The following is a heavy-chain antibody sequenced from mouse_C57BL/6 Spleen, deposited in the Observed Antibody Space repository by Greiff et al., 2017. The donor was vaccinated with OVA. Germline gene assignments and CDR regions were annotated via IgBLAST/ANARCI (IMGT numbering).Heavy chain of an antibody. V-gene: IGHV1-52*01. CDR2: IDPSDSET. CDR1: GYTFTSYW. Sequence: QVQLQQPGAELVRPGSSVKLSCKASGYTFTSYWMHWVKQRPIQGLEWIGNIDPSDSETHYNQKFKDKDTLTVDKSSSTAYMQLSSLTSEDSAVYYCARSGLPYAMDYWGQGTSVTVSS. CDR3: ARSGLPYAMDY. D-gene: IGHD5-5*01. J-gene: IGHJ4*01.